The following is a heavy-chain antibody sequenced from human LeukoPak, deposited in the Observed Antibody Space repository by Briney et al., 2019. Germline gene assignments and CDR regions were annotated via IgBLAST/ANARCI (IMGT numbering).Heavy chain of an antibody. D-gene: IGHD3-22*01. V-gene: IGHV1-2*02. CDR3: ARGLITTIGNLDY. J-gene: IGHJ4*02. CDR1: GYTFTGYY. CDR2: INPNSGGT. Sequence: GASVKVSCKASGYTFTGYYMHWVRQAPGQGLEWMGWINPNSGGTNYAQKFQGRVTMTRDTSISTAYMELSRLRSDDTAVYYCARGLITTIGNLDYWGQGTLVTVSS.